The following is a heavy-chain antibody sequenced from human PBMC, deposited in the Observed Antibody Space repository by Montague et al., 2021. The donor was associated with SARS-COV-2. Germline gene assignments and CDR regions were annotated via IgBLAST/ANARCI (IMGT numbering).Heavy chain of an antibody. CDR3: ARSLGFCCGANCYSSGMDV. J-gene: IGHJ6*02. Sequence: SETLSLTCVVSGGAINSSNWWSWVRQPPGKGLEWIGEIYHWGSTNYNPPLKSRVTISIDTSTNQLSLKLSSVTAADTAVYYCARSLGFCCGANCYSSGMDVWGQGTTVTVSS. D-gene: IGHD2-15*01. V-gene: IGHV4-4*02. CDR2: IYHWGST. CDR1: GGAINSSNW.